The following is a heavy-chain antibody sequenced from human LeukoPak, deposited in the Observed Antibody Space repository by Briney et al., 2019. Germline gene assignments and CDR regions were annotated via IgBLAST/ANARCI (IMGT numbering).Heavy chain of an antibody. V-gene: IGHV4-59*01. J-gene: IGHJ4*02. D-gene: IGHD3-9*01. CDR1: GGSISNYY. CDR2: IYYSGST. Sequence: SETLSLTCTVSGGSISNYYWGWIRQPPGKGLEWIVYIYYSGSTNYNPSLKSRVTISVDTSKNQFSLKLSSVTAADTAVYYCAREAEYYDILTGYSTTIDYWGQGTLVTVSS. CDR3: AREAEYYDILTGYSTTIDY.